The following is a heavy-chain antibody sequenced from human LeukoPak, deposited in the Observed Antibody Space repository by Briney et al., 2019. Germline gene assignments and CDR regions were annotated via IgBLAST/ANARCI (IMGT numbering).Heavy chain of an antibody. CDR2: IIPIFGTA. V-gene: IGHV1-69*01. D-gene: IGHD1-26*01. CDR1: GGTFSSYA. CDR3: AGAPYSGSYNWFDP. J-gene: IGHJ5*02. Sequence: SVKVSCKASGGTFSSYAISWVRQAPGQGLEWMGGIIPIFGTANYAQKFQGRVTITANESTSTAYMELSSLRSEDTAVYYCAGAPYSGSYNWFDPWGQGTLVTVSS.